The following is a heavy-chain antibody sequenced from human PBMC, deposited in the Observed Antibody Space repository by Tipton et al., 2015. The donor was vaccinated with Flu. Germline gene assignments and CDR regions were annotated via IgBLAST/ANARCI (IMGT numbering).Heavy chain of an antibody. D-gene: IGHD4-11*01. CDR3: ARRDYSNYVSEPKNWFDP. V-gene: IGHV4-61*02. Sequence: TLSLTCTVSGDSMNGGSYYWNWIRQPAGKGLEWIGRISSTGRTSYNASLEGRVAIQVDTSRNQFSLRLTSVTAANTAVYYCARRDYSNYVSEPKNWFDPWGQGTLVTVSS. CDR2: ISSTGRT. J-gene: IGHJ5*02. CDR1: GDSMNGGSYY.